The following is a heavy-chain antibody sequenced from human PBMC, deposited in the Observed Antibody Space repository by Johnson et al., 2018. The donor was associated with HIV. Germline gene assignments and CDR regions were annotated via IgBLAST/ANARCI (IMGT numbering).Heavy chain of an antibody. CDR3: ANVRWPDAFDI. CDR1: GFTFSSYA. V-gene: IGHV3-30*14. J-gene: IGHJ3*02. CDR2: ISYDGSNK. D-gene: IGHD4-23*01. Sequence: QVQLVESGGGVVQPGRSLRLSCAASGFTFSSYAMHWVRQAPGKGLEWVAVISYDGSNKYYADSVKGRFTISRDNSKNTLYLQMNSLRAEDTAVYYCANVRWPDAFDIWGQGTMVTVSS.